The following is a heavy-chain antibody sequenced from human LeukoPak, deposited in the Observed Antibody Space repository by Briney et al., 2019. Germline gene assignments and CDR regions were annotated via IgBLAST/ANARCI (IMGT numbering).Heavy chain of an antibody. CDR3: ARDPSGSYSYWYFDL. CDR2: INWNGGSI. Sequence: PGGSLRLSCEASGFTFDNSGMSWVRQVPGKGLEWVSGINWNGGSIGYADSVKDRFTISRDNARNSLFLQMHSLRAEDTAVYYCARDPSGSYSYWYFDLWGRGTLVTVSS. J-gene: IGHJ2*01. V-gene: IGHV3-20*04. D-gene: IGHD1-26*01. CDR1: GFTFDNSG.